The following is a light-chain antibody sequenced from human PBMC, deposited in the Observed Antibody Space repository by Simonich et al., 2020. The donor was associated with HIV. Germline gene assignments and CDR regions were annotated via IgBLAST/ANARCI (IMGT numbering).Light chain of an antibody. V-gene: IGLV6-57*01. CDR2: EDN. CDR1: SGSIASKY. J-gene: IGLJ2*01. Sequence: NFMLTQPHSVSESPGKTVTISCTRSSGSIASKYVQWYQQRPGSSPTTVIYEDNQRPSWVPDRFSGSIDRSSNSASLSISGLKTEDEADYYCQSYDSSSVVFGGGTKLTVL. CDR3: QSYDSSSVV.